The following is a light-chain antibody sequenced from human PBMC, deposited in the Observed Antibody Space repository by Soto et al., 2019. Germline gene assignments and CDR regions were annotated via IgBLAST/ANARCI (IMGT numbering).Light chain of an antibody. Sequence: QSALTQPPSASGSPGQSVTISCTVTSGDGGGDNYVSWYQQPPGKAPKLMIFEVSERPSGVPDRFSASKSGNTASLTVSGLQAEDEADYYCSSYAGSNNYVLGTGTKVTVL. CDR1: SGDGGGDNY. J-gene: IGLJ1*01. CDR3: SSYAGSNNYV. CDR2: EVS. V-gene: IGLV2-8*01.